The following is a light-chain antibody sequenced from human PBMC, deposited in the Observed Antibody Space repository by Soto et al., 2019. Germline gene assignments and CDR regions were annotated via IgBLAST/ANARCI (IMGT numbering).Light chain of an antibody. Sequence: EIVLTQSPATLSLSPGERATLSCMASQSVSSYLAWDQQKPGQAPRLLIYDASNRATGIPARFSGSGSGTDFTLTISSLKPEDFVVYYCQQRSNWPPVTFGQGTRLEIK. CDR1: QSVSSY. CDR3: QQRSNWPPVT. V-gene: IGKV3-11*01. CDR2: DAS. J-gene: IGKJ5*01.